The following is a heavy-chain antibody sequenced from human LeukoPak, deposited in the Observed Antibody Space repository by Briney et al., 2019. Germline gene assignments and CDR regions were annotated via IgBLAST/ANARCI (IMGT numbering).Heavy chain of an antibody. CDR3: ANIAGGSGSYYGNDAFDI. V-gene: IGHV3-9*01. Sequence: GGSLRLSCAASGFTFDDYAMHWVRQAPGKGLEWVSGISWNSGSIGYADSVKGRFTISRDNAKNSLYLQMNSLRAEDTALYYCANIAGGSGSYYGNDAFDIWGQGTMVTVSS. J-gene: IGHJ3*02. D-gene: IGHD3-10*01. CDR2: ISWNSGSI. CDR1: GFTFDDYA.